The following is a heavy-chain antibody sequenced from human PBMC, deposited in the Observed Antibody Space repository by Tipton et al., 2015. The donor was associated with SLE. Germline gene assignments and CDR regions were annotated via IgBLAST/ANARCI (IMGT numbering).Heavy chain of an antibody. D-gene: IGHD5-18*01. CDR1: GGSISSGSYY. J-gene: IGHJ3*02. CDR2: IYTSGST. CDR3: ARGDRGLPPAFDI. V-gene: IGHV4-61*09. Sequence: TLSLTCSVSGGSISSGSYYWSWIRQPAGKGLEWIGHIYTSGSTNYNPSLKSRVTISVDTSTNQFSLKLSSVTAADTAVYYCARGDRGLPPAFDIWGQGTMVTVSS.